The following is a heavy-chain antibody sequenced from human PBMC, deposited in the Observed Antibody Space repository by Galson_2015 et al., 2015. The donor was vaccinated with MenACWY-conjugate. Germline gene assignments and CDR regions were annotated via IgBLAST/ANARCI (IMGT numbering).Heavy chain of an antibody. CDR3: VREYRGGSFDY. D-gene: IGHD1-26*01. Sequence: SVKVSCKASGSTFTTYYMHWVRQAPGQGLEWMGIIRPSGDDGTTYAQKFQGRVTMTRDTSTSTVYMDLSSLRSEVTAVYYCVREYRGGSFDYWGQGTLVTVSS. J-gene: IGHJ4*02. V-gene: IGHV1-46*01. CDR1: GSTFTTYY. CDR2: IRPSGDDGT.